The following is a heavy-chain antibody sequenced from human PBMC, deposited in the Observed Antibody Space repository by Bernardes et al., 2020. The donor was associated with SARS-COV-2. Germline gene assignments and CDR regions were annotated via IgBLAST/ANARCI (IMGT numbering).Heavy chain of an antibody. J-gene: IGHJ2*01. CDR1: GFTFSNYA. Sequence: GGSLRLSCATSGFTFSNYALSWVRQAPGKGLEWVSSLSGNSGTTAYADSVRGRFTISRDYSKNTLYLQMNTLRAADTAVYYCAKRGREGRYDSPNWYFDLWGGGALVTVSS. D-gene: IGHD3-16*01. V-gene: IGHV3-23*01. CDR2: LSGNSGTT. CDR3: AKRGREGRYDSPNWYFDL.